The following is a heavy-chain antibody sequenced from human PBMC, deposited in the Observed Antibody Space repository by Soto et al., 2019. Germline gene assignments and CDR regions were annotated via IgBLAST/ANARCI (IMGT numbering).Heavy chain of an antibody. V-gene: IGHV3-13*01. CDR1: GFTFSNYD. CDR2: ITTAGDT. CDR3: ARELHGGSYGMDV. Sequence: EVQVVESGGGLVQPGGSLRLSCAASGFTFSNYDMHWVRQVTGKGLEWVSGITTAGDTYYPDSVKGRFTSSREKAKNSLYLQMNSLSAGDTAVYYCARELHGGSYGMDVWGQGTTVTVSS. J-gene: IGHJ6*02.